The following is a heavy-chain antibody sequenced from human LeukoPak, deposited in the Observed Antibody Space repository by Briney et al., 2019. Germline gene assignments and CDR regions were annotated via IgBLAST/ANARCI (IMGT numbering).Heavy chain of an antibody. Sequence: GESLKISCKASGYSFSTRWIAWVRQMPGKGLEWMGNIHPADSDTRYSPSFRGQVTISADESVSTAYLQWSSLEASDTAIYFCARHESDSKGYYYSDNGGQGTLLTVSS. V-gene: IGHV5-51*01. D-gene: IGHD3-22*01. CDR2: IHPADSDT. J-gene: IGHJ4*02. CDR1: GYSFSTRW. CDR3: ARHESDSKGYYYSDN.